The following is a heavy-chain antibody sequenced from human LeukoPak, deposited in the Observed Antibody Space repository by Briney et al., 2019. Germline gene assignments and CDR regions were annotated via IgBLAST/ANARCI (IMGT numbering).Heavy chain of an antibody. CDR3: AGSRAGPYHFEY. D-gene: IGHD6-19*01. V-gene: IGHV3-72*01. Sequence: GGSLRLSCAASGFIFTDHYMDWVRQAPGKGLEWVGRTRNKANSYTTEYAASVKGRFAVSRDDSKNALYLQMNSLTSEDTAVYYCAGSRAGPYHFEYWGQGTLVTVSS. CDR1: GFIFTDHY. J-gene: IGHJ4*02. CDR2: TRNKANSYTT.